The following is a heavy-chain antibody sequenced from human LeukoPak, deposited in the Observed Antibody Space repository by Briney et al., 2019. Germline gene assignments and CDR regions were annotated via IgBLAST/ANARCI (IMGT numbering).Heavy chain of an antibody. Sequence: GGSLRLSCAASGFTFSTYAMSWVRQAPGKGLEWVSVIRGSGGSTYYADSVKGRFTISRDNSKNTLYLQMNSLRAEYTAIYYCAKDLYGDYGGIDYWGQGTLVTVSS. CDR3: AKDLYGDYGGIDY. V-gene: IGHV3-23*01. D-gene: IGHD4-17*01. J-gene: IGHJ4*02. CDR1: GFTFSTYA. CDR2: IRGSGGST.